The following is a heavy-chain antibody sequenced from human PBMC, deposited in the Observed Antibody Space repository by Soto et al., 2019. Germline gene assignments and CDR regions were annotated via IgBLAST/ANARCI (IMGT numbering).Heavy chain of an antibody. D-gene: IGHD3-9*01. CDR2: TYYRSKWYN. Sequence: PSQTLSLTCAISGDSVSSNSAAWNWIRQSPSRGLEWLGRTYYRSKWYNDYAVSVKSRITINPDTSKNQFSLQLNSVTPEDTAVYYCAREEVLDDYDILTGYSLFDYWGQGTLVTVSS. J-gene: IGHJ4*02. V-gene: IGHV6-1*01. CDR1: GDSVSSNSAA. CDR3: AREEVLDDYDILTGYSLFDY.